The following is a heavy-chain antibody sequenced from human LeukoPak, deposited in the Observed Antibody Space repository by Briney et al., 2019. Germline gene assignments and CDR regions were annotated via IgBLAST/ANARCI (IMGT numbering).Heavy chain of an antibody. V-gene: IGHV3-53*01. CDR2: IYGGGNI. CDR1: GFIVSSNY. Sequence: GGSLRLSCAASGFIVSSNYMNWVRQAPGKGLEWVSVIYGGGNIYYADSVKGRFTISRDNSKNTLYLQMNSLRAEDTAVYYCARGAGYNYPYYFDYWGQGTLVTVSS. CDR3: ARGAGYNYPYYFDY. D-gene: IGHD5-24*01. J-gene: IGHJ4*02.